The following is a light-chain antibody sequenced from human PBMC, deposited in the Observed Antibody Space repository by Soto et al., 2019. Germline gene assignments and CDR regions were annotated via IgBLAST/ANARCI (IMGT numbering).Light chain of an antibody. CDR3: AAWDDSLKAML. Sequence: QSVLTQPPSASGTPGQTVTISCSGSGSNIGENAVNWYQHLPGTAPQLLIYSNALRPSGVPHRFSGSKSGTAGSLAISGLQSEDEANYYCAAWDDSLKAMLFGGGTKLTVL. J-gene: IGLJ3*02. CDR1: GSNIGENA. V-gene: IGLV1-44*01. CDR2: SNA.